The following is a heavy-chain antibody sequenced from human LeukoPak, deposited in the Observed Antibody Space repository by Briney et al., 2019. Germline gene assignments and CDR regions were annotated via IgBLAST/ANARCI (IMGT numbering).Heavy chain of an antibody. CDR3: AKDRRMMSSYYGMDV. Sequence: QPGGSLRLSCAATGFTFWSYGMHWVRQAPGKGLEWVAVVSYDGSNKNYADSVKGRFTISRDNSKNTLYLQLNSLRVEDTAVYYRAKDRRMMSSYYGMDVWGQGTTVTVSS. D-gene: IGHD3-16*01. J-gene: IGHJ6*02. V-gene: IGHV3-30*18. CDR2: VSYDGSNK. CDR1: GFTFWSYG.